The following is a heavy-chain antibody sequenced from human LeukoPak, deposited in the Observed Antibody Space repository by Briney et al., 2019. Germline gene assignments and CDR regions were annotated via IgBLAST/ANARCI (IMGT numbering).Heavy chain of an antibody. CDR1: GYSFTSYW. J-gene: IGHJ4*02. CDR3: ASPAHCSGGSCPFDY. CDR2: IYPGDSDS. D-gene: IGHD2-15*01. V-gene: IGHV5-51*01. Sequence: GESLKISCKGSGYSFTSYWSAWVRQMPGKGLEWVGIIYPGDSDSRYSPSFQGQVTISADKSISTAYLQWSSLKASDTAMYYCASPAHCSGGSCPFDYWGQGTLVTVSS.